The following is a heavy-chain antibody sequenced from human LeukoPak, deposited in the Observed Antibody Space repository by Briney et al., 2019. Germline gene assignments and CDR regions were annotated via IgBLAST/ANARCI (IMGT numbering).Heavy chain of an antibody. CDR2: ISYDGSNK. CDR3: ATSGGYYQFDY. D-gene: IGHD1-26*01. Sequence: GGSLRLSCAASGFTFSSYGMRWVRQAPGKGLEWVAVISYDGSNKYYADSVKGRFTISRDNSKNTLYLQMNSLRAEDTAVYYCATSGGYYQFDYWGQGTLVTVSS. V-gene: IGHV3-30*03. J-gene: IGHJ4*02. CDR1: GFTFSSYG.